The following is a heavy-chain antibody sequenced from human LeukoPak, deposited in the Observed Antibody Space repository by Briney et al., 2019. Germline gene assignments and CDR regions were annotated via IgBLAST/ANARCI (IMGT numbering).Heavy chain of an antibody. CDR2: IYRSGST. J-gene: IGHJ4*02. Sequence: PSETLSLTCAVSGGSISSGGYSWSWIRQPPGKGLEWIGYIYRSGSTYYNPSLKSRATISVDRSKNQFSLKLSSVTAADTAVYYCARARRGGYDFWSGYYIWSSSFDYWGQGTLVTVSS. CDR1: GGSISSGGYS. CDR3: ARARRGGYDFWSGYYIWSSSFDY. D-gene: IGHD3-3*01. V-gene: IGHV4-30-2*01.